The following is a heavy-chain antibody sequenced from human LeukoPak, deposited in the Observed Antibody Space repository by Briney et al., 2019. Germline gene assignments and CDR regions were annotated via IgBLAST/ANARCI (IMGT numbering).Heavy chain of an antibody. CDR1: GGSFSGYY. CDR3: ARVGPRRGYSGYVDY. Sequence: ETLSLTCAVYGGSFSGYYWSWIRQPPGKGLEWIGEINHSGSTNYNPSLKSRVTISVDTSKNQLSLKLSSVTAADTAVYYCARVGPRRGYSGYVDYWGQGTLVTVSS. V-gene: IGHV4-34*01. J-gene: IGHJ4*02. CDR2: INHSGST. D-gene: IGHD5-12*01.